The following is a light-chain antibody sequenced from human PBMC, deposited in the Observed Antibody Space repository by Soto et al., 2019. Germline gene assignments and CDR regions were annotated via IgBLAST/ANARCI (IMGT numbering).Light chain of an antibody. J-gene: IGKJ1*01. CDR2: GAS. CDR1: QSVSSN. CDR3: QQYNNWPPWT. V-gene: IGKV3-15*01. Sequence: MSQSPANLSVSPGERATLSCRASQSVSSNLAWYQQKPGQAPRLLIYGASTRATGIPARFSGSGSGTEFTLTISSLQSEDFAVYYCQQYNNWPPWTFDQGAKVDI.